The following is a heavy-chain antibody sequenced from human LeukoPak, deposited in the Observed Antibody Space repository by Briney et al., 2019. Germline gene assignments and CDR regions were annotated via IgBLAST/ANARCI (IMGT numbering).Heavy chain of an antibody. CDR2: IIPIFGTA. CDR3: AAADSGGPYPDDAFDI. CDR1: GGTFSSYA. D-gene: IGHD1-26*01. Sequence: WASVKVSCKASGGTFSSYAISWVRQAPGQGLEWMGGIIPIFGTANYAQKFQGRVTITADESTSTAYMELSSLRSEDTAVYYCAAADSGGPYPDDAFDIWGQGTMVTVSS. J-gene: IGHJ3*02. V-gene: IGHV1-69*13.